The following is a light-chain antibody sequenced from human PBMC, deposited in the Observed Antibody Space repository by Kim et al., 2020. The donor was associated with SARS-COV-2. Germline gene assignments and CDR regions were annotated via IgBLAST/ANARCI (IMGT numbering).Light chain of an antibody. CDR2: DAS. Sequence: GDRVTITCRTSQFISHYLAWYQQKPAKVPQLLIYDASTLQPGVPSRFSGTASGTEFTLTINSLQPEDVATYYCQKYDGAPWTFGQGTKVDIK. CDR3: QKYDGAPWT. V-gene: IGKV1-27*01. J-gene: IGKJ1*01. CDR1: QFISHY.